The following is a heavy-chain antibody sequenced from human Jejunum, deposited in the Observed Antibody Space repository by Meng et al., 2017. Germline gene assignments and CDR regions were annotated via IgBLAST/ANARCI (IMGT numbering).Heavy chain of an antibody. Sequence: HLQQGGAGLLKPSETLSLTCTVYSGSFTGYYWSWVRQSPGKGLEWIGEIHQTGSTNYSPSLQSRVTISIDTSKNEFSLELRSVTAADTAVYYCARYLWSRGLFDSWGQGTLVTVSS. J-gene: IGHJ5*01. CDR2: IHQTGST. D-gene: IGHD2-21*01. CDR3: ARYLWSRGLFDS. CDR1: SGSFTGYY. V-gene: IGHV4-34*01.